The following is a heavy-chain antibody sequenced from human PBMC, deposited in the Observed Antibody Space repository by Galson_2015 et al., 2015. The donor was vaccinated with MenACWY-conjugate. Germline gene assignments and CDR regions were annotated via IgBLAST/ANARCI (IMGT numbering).Heavy chain of an antibody. V-gene: IGHV3-74*01. CDR3: ARALDYGKALNNHFDP. J-gene: IGHJ5*02. D-gene: IGHD4-17*01. CDR2: INSDGVST. Sequence: SLRLSCAASGFTFSSYWMHWVRQAPGKGLVWVSRINSDGVSTNYADSVRGRFTISRDNAKNTLYLQMDSLRAEDTAVYYCARALDYGKALNNHFDPWGQGT. CDR1: GFTFSSYW.